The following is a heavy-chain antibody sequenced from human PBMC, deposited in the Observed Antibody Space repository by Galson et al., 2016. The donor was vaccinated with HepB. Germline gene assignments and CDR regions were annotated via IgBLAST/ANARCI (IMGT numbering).Heavy chain of an antibody. J-gene: IGHJ5*02. CDR1: GYSFTNFW. D-gene: IGHD2-2*01. CDR3: VSTVIVPAGFDH. CDR2: IYPGDSGA. V-gene: IGHV5-51*01. Sequence: QSGAEVKDPGEFLRISCTGSGYSFTNFWIGWVRQMPGKGLEWMGIIYPGDSGARYSPTFQGLVTISVDKSITTAYLQWNSLRASDTAIYYCVSTVIVPAGFDHWGQGTLVTVSS.